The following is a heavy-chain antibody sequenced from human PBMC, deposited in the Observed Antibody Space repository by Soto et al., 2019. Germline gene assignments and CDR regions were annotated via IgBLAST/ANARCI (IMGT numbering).Heavy chain of an antibody. CDR2: IWYDGSNK. CDR3: ARGLEDGSGSYYFDY. CDR1: GFTFSSYG. V-gene: IGHV3-33*01. Sequence: GGSLRLSCAAPGFTFSSYGMHWVRQAPGKGLEWVAVIWYDGSNKYYPDSVKGRFTISRDNSKNTLYLQMNSLRAEDTAVYYCARGLEDGSGSYYFDYWGQGTLVTVSS. D-gene: IGHD3-10*01. J-gene: IGHJ4*02.